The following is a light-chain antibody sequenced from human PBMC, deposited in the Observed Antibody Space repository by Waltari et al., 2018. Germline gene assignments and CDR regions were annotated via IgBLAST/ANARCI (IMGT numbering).Light chain of an antibody. CDR2: EVS. V-gene: IGLV2-14*01. Sequence: QSALTQPASVSGSPGQSITISCTGTNSDVGDYNYVSWYQQHPGQAPKLVIYEVSNRPSGGSNRFAGSTSGNTASLTIAGLPAEDEADYYCSSYTSSSDLVVFGGGTKVTVL. J-gene: IGLJ2*01. CDR3: SSYTSSSDLVV. CDR1: NSDVGDYNY.